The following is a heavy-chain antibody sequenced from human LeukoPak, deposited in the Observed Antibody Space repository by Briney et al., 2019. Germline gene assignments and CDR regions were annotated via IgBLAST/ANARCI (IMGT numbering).Heavy chain of an antibody. D-gene: IGHD5-18*01. V-gene: IGHV1-69*05. CDR2: IIPIFGTA. CDR3: ASGYSYGDTLNFDY. CDR1: GGTFSSYA. J-gene: IGHJ4*02. Sequence: ASVKVSCKASGGTFSSYAISLVRQAPGQGLEWMGGIIPIFGTANYAQKFQGRVTITTDESTSTAYMELSSLRSEDTAVYYCASGYSYGDTLNFDYWGQGTLVTVSA.